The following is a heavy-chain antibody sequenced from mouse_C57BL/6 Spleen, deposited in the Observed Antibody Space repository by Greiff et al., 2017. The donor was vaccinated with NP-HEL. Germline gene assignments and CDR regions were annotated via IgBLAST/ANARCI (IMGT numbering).Heavy chain of an antibody. CDR1: GYTFTSYW. D-gene: IGHD1-1*01. Sequence: VQLQQSGTELVKPGASVKLSCKASGYTFTSYWMHWLKQRPGQGLEWIGNINPSNGGTNYNEKFKSKATLTVDKSSSTAYMQLSSLTSEDSAVYYCARSFYYGSSLDYWGQGTTLTVSS. CDR3: ARSFYYGSSLDY. J-gene: IGHJ2*01. CDR2: INPSNGGT. V-gene: IGHV1-53*01.